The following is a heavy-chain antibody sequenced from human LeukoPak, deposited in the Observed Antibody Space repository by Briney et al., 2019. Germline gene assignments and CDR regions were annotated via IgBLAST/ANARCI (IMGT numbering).Heavy chain of an antibody. CDR1: GYTFTSYA. CDR2: INAGNGNT. CDR3: ARAVAGSNYYYGMDV. Sequence: VASVKVSCKASGYTFTSYAMHWVRQAPGQRLEWMGWINAGNGNTKYSQKFQGRVTITRDTSASTAYMELSSLRSEDTAVYYCARAVAGSNYYYGMDVWGQGTTVTVSS. D-gene: IGHD6-19*01. J-gene: IGHJ6*02. V-gene: IGHV1-3*01.